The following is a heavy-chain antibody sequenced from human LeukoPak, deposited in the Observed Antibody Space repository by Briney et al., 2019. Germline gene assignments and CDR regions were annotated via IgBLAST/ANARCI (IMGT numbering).Heavy chain of an antibody. CDR1: GFTFSSYW. CDR2: IKQDGSEK. Sequence: GGSLRLSCAASGFTFSSYWMSWVRQAPGKGLEWVANIKQDGSEKYYVDSVKGRFTISRDNSKNTLYLQMNSLRAEDTAVYYCAKVSYYYGMDVWGQGTTVTVSS. CDR3: AKVSYYYGMDV. V-gene: IGHV3-7*03. J-gene: IGHJ6*02.